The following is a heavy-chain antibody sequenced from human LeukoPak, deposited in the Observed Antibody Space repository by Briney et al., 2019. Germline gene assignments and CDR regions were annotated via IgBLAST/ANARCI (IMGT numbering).Heavy chain of an antibody. CDR2: IYHSGST. D-gene: IGHD6-13*01. CDR1: GGSISSGGYS. J-gene: IGHJ4*02. Sequence: SQTLSLTCAVSGGSISSGGYSWSWIRQPPGKGLEWIGYIYHSGSTYYNPSLKSRVTISVDTSKNQFSLRLSSVTAADTAVYYCARGSEPTYSSSWYRPLYYFDYWGQGTLVTVSS. CDR3: ARGSEPTYSSSWYRPLYYFDY. V-gene: IGHV4-30-2*01.